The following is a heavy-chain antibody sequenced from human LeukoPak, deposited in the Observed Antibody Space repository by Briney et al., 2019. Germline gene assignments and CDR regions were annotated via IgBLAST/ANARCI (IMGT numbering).Heavy chain of an antibody. Sequence: PSETLSLTCTVSGGSIRSYYWNWIRQPPGKGLELVGYIYYSGSTNYNPSLKSRVTISVDTPKNQFSLQLSSVTAADTDVYYCARLVDSGSYVDYWGQGTLVTVSS. CDR1: GGSIRSYY. J-gene: IGHJ4*02. CDR3: ARLVDSGSYVDY. CDR2: IYYSGST. V-gene: IGHV4-59*01. D-gene: IGHD3-10*01.